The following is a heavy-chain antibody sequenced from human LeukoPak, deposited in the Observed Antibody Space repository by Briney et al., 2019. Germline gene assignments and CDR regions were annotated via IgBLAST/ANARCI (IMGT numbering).Heavy chain of an antibody. CDR1: GYTFTSYD. CDR3: ARDPPYSSSSEYFQH. Sequence: GASVKVSCKASGYTFTSYDTNWVRQATGQGLEWMGWMNPNSGNTGYAQKFQGRVTMTRNTSISTAYMELSSLRSEDTAVYYCARDPPYSSSSEYFQHWGQGTLVTVSS. J-gene: IGHJ1*01. D-gene: IGHD6-6*01. V-gene: IGHV1-8*01. CDR2: MNPNSGNT.